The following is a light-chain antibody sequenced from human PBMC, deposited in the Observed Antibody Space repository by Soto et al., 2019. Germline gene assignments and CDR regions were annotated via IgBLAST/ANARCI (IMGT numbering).Light chain of an antibody. CDR2: DAS. CDR3: QQYNYYRT. Sequence: DIQMTQSPSTLSASVGDRVTITCRASQSISSWLAWFQQKPGKAPKLLIYDASTLESGVPSRFSGSGSGTEFTLTISSLQPDDFATYYCQQYNYYRTLGQGTKVDIK. J-gene: IGKJ1*01. CDR1: QSISSW. V-gene: IGKV1-5*01.